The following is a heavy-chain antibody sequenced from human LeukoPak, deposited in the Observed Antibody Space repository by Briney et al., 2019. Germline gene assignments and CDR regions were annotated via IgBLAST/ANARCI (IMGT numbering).Heavy chain of an antibody. J-gene: IGHJ4*02. V-gene: IGHV3-23*01. Sequence: GGSLRLSCAASGFTFSSYAMSWLRQAPGKGLEWVSAISGSGGSTYYADSVKGRFTISRDNSKNSLYLQMNSLRAEDTAVYYCAKEGIAAAGRGYFDYWGQGTLVTVSS. CDR3: AKEGIAAAGRGYFDY. D-gene: IGHD6-13*01. CDR2: ISGSGGST. CDR1: GFTFSSYA.